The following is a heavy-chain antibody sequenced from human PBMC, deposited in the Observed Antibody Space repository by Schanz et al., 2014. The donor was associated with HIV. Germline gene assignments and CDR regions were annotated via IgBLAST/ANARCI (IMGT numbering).Heavy chain of an antibody. D-gene: IGHD1-1*01. V-gene: IGHV3-7*03. CDR3: ARNQLETTYYYGLDV. CDR2: IKQDGSEK. Sequence: VQLVESGGGVVQPGRSLRLSCVGSGFIFSSYAMHWVRQAPGKGLEWVANIKQDGSEKYYVDAVKGRFTISRDNARNSLYLQMNSLRAEDTAVYYCARNQLETTYYYGLDVWGQGTTVTVS. CDR1: GFIFSSYA. J-gene: IGHJ6*02.